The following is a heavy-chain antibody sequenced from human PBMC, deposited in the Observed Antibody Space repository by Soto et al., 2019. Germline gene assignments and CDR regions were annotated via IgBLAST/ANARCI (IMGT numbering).Heavy chain of an antibody. CDR1: GGTFSSYA. CDR3: ARKNHYYDSSGYRPYYYYGMDV. D-gene: IGHD3-22*01. CDR2: IIPIFGTA. V-gene: IGHV1-69*01. Sequence: QVQLVQSGAEVKKPGSSVKVSCKASGGTFSSYAISWVRQAPGQGLEWMGGIIPIFGTANYAQKFQGRVTITADESTSTAYMELSSLRSEDMAVYYCARKNHYYDSSGYRPYYYYGMDVWVQGTTVTVSS. J-gene: IGHJ6*02.